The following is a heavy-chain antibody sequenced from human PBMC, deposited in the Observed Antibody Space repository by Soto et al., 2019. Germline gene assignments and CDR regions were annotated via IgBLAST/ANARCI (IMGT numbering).Heavy chain of an antibody. D-gene: IGHD2-15*01. CDR1: GFTFSSYE. Sequence: GGSLRLSCAASGFTFSSYEMNWVRQAPGKGLEWVSYISSSGSTIYYADSVKGRFTISRDNAKNSLYLQMNSLRAEDTAVYYCASQLGYCSGGSCYDYWGQGTLVTVSS. V-gene: IGHV3-48*03. J-gene: IGHJ4*02. CDR3: ASQLGYCSGGSCYDY. CDR2: ISSSGSTI.